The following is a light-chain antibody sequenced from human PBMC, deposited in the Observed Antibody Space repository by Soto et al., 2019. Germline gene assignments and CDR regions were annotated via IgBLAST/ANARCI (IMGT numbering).Light chain of an antibody. CDR3: SSCTSSSTYV. Sequence: QSALTQPASVSGSPGQSITISCTGTSSDIGGYNYVSWYQQHPGKAPKLLIYDVSNRPSGVSNRFSGSKSGNTASLTISGLQAEDEADYYCSSCTSSSTYVFAAGTKVTVL. J-gene: IGLJ1*01. CDR1: SSDIGGYNY. V-gene: IGLV2-14*01. CDR2: DVS.